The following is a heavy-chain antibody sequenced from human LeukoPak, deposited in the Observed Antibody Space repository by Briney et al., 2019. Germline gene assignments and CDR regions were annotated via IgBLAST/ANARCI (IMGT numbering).Heavy chain of an antibody. CDR1: GYSFGSFG. CDR3: ARGGYYGSGSFPDY. V-gene: IGHV1-18*01. D-gene: IGHD3-10*01. J-gene: IGHJ4*02. CDR2: ISAYNGNT. Sequence: ASVKVSCKASGYSFGSFGTNWVRQAPGQGLEWMGWISAYNGNTNYAQKVQGRVTMTTDTYTSTAYMDLMNLRSDDTAVYYCARGGYYGSGSFPDYWGQGTLVTVSS.